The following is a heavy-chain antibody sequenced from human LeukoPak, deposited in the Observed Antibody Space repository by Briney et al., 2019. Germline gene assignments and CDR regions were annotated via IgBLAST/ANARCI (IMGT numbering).Heavy chain of an antibody. V-gene: IGHV4-34*01. Sequence: PSETLSLTCAVYGGSFSGYYWSWIRQPPGKGLEWIGEINHSGSTNYNPSLKSRVTISVDTSKNQFSLRLSSVTAADTAVYYCARDSILGTTADYWGQGTLVTVSS. CDR3: ARDSILGTTADY. CDR1: GGSFSGYY. D-gene: IGHD1-14*01. CDR2: INHSGST. J-gene: IGHJ4*02.